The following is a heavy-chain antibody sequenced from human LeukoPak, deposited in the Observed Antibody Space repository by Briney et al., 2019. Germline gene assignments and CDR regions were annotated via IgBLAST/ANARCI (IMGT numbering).Heavy chain of an antibody. CDR1: GFTFHDSA. Sequence: GRSLRLSCAASGFTFHDSAMHWVRQAPGKGLEWVSGISWNSGLIDYADSVKGRFTISRDNAKNSLYLQMNSLKAEDTVFYYCAKVGIFGLVTYYFDYWGQGTLVTVSS. CDR3: AKVGIFGLVTYYFDY. CDR2: ISWNSGLI. V-gene: IGHV3-9*01. J-gene: IGHJ4*02. D-gene: IGHD3/OR15-3a*01.